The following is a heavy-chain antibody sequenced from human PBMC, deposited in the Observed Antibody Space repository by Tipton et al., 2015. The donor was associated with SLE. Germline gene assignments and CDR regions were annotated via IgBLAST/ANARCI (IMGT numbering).Heavy chain of an antibody. Sequence: SLRLSCAASGFTSSSYWMSWVRQAPGKGLEWVANIKQDGSEKYYVDSVKGRFTISRDNAKNSLYLQMNSLRAEDTAVYYCARVRVGSFDYWGQGTLVTVSS. CDR3: ARVRVGSFDY. J-gene: IGHJ4*02. V-gene: IGHV3-7*03. CDR2: IKQDGSEK. CDR1: GFTSSSYW. D-gene: IGHD3-10*01.